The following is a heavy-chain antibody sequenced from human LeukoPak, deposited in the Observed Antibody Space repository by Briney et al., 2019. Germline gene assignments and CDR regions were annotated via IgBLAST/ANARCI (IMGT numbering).Heavy chain of an antibody. CDR3: AKGEVGATLFDWFDP. V-gene: IGHV3-23*01. D-gene: IGHD1-26*01. CDR2: ISGSGGST. Sequence: GGSLRLSCAASGFTFSSYAMSWVRQAPGKGLEWVSAISGSGGSTYYADSVKGRFTISRDNSKNTLYLQINSLRAEDTAVYYCAKGEVGATLFDWFDPWGQGTLVTVSS. J-gene: IGHJ5*02. CDR1: GFTFSSYA.